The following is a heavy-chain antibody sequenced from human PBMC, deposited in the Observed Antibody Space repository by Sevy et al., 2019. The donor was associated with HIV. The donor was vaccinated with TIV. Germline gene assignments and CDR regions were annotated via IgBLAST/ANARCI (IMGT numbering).Heavy chain of an antibody. Sequence: GGSLRLSCAASGFTFSSYDMHWVRQATGNGLEWVSAIGTAGDTYYPGSVKGRFTISRENAKNSLYLQMNSLRAGDTAVYYCARGYDSSGYPDYWGQGTLVTVSS. V-gene: IGHV3-13*01. CDR1: GFTFSSYD. CDR3: ARGYDSSGYPDY. D-gene: IGHD3-22*01. CDR2: IGTAGDT. J-gene: IGHJ4*02.